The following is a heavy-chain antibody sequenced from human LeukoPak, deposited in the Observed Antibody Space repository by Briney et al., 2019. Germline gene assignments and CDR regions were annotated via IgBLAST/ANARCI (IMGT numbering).Heavy chain of an antibody. J-gene: IGHJ4*02. V-gene: IGHV3-15*01. Sequence: GGSLRLSCAASGLTFRNAWMSWVRQAPGKGLEWVGRIKSKTDGGTTDYAAPVKGRFTISRDDSKNTLYLQMNSLKTEDTAVYYCTTVMDYSNYRPLDYWGQGTLVTVSS. CDR1: GLTFRNAW. CDR3: TTVMDYSNYRPLDY. D-gene: IGHD4-11*01. CDR2: IKSKTDGGTT.